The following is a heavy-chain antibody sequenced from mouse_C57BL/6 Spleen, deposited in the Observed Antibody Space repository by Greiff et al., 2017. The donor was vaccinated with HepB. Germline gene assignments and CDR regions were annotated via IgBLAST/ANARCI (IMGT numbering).Heavy chain of an antibody. V-gene: IGHV5-16*01. D-gene: IGHD2-5*01. Sequence: EVQVVESEGGLVQPGSSMKLSCTASGFTFSDYYMAWVRQVPEKGLEWVANINYDGSSTYYLDSLKSRFIISRDNAKNILYLQMSSLKSEDTATYYCARDRDSNYGWYFDVWGTGTTVTVSS. CDR1: GFTFSDYY. J-gene: IGHJ1*03. CDR3: ARDRDSNYGWYFDV. CDR2: INYDGSST.